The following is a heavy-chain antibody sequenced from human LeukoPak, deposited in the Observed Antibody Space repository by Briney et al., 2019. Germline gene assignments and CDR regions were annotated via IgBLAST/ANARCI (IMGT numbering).Heavy chain of an antibody. V-gene: IGHV4-59*08. CDR1: GGSISRYY. CDR3: ARYLTLRACGVDYY. J-gene: IGHJ4*02. CDR2: VYYTGST. Sequence: PSETLSLTCTVSGGSISRYYGSWIRQSPGKGLEWIGYVYYTGSTNYNPSLKSRVTISVDTSRNQFSLKLTSVTAADTAVYYCARYLTLRACGVDYYWGQGSLVTVSS. D-gene: IGHD2-21*01.